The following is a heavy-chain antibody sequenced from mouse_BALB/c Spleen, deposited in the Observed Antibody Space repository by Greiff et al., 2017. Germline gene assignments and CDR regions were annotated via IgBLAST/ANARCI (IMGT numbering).Heavy chain of an antibody. Sequence: VQLQQSGAELAKPGASVKMSCKASGYTFTSYWMHWVKQRPGQGLEWIGYINPSTGYTEYNQKFKDKATLTADKSSSTAYMQLSSLTSEDSAVYYCAIFTTALYYAMDYWGQGTSVTVSS. CDR1: GYTFTSYW. J-gene: IGHJ4*01. V-gene: IGHV1-7*01. CDR3: AIFTTALYYAMDY. CDR2: INPSTGYT. D-gene: IGHD1-2*01.